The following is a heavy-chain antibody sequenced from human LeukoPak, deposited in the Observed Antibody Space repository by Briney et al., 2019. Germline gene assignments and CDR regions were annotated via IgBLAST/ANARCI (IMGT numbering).Heavy chain of an antibody. CDR1: GFTVGTKY. Sequence: PGRSLRLSCAASGFTVGTKYMNWVRQAPGKGLEWVSIIYTGGTTYYADSVKGRFTISRDTSKNTLSLQMHSLRAEDTAVYFCARLGDHFHWNLDLWGRGTLVTVSS. D-gene: IGHD3-3*02. CDR3: ARLGDHFHWNLDL. V-gene: IGHV3-53*01. CDR2: IYTGGTT. J-gene: IGHJ2*01.